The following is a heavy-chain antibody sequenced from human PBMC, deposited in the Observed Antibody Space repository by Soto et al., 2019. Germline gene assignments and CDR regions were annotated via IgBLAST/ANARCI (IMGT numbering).Heavy chain of an antibody. CDR1: GYTFTGYY. Sequence: QVQLVQSGAEVKKPGASVKVSCKASGYTFTGYYMHWVRQAPGQGLEWMGWINPNSGGTNYAQKFKGWVTMTRDTSISTAYMELSRLRSDDTAVYYCARVGIGNFWSGYYYGMDVWGQGTTVTVSS. D-gene: IGHD3-3*01. CDR3: ARVGIGNFWSGYYYGMDV. V-gene: IGHV1-2*04. J-gene: IGHJ6*02. CDR2: INPNSGGT.